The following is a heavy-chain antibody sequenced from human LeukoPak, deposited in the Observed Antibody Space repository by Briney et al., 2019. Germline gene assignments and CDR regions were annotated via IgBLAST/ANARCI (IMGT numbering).Heavy chain of an antibody. Sequence: GGSLRLSCTASGFTFGDYVMSWVRQAPGKGLEWVGRIKSKTDGGTTDYAAPVKGRFTISRDDSKNTLYLQMNSLKTEDTAVYYCTTGRFLLWFGELLQTDVLDYWGQGTLVTVSS. CDR1: GFTFGDYV. V-gene: IGHV3-15*01. D-gene: IGHD3-10*01. CDR3: TTGRFLLWFGELLQTDVLDY. J-gene: IGHJ4*02. CDR2: IKSKTDGGTT.